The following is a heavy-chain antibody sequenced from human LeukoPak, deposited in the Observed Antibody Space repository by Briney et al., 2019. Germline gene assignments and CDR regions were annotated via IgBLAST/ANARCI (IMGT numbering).Heavy chain of an antibody. Sequence: GRSLRLSCAPSGFTFSRHGMHWVRQAPGKGLEWVAIISNDGSRKYYAHSVEGRFTISRDNSKNTLYLQMDSLRAEDTAVYYCARDRAWNYFDYWGQGTLVTVSS. D-gene: IGHD3-3*01. J-gene: IGHJ4*02. CDR2: ISNDGSRK. CDR1: GFTFSRHG. V-gene: IGHV3-30*03. CDR3: ARDRAWNYFDY.